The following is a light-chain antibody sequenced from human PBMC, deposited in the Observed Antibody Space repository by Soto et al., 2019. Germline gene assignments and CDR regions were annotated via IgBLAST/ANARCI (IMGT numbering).Light chain of an antibody. V-gene: IGLV2-14*01. Sequence: SVLTQPASVSGSPGQSITISCTGTGSDVGGYNYVSWYQQHPGKAPKLMIYEVSNRPSGVSNRFSGSKSGNTASLTISGLQAEDEADYYCSSYTSSSTPYVFGTGTKVTVL. CDR3: SSYTSSSTPYV. J-gene: IGLJ1*01. CDR2: EVS. CDR1: GSDVGGYNY.